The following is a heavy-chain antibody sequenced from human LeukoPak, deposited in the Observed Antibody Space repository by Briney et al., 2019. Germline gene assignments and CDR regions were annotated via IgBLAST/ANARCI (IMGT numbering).Heavy chain of an antibody. J-gene: IGHJ4*02. Sequence: GGSLRLSCAASGFTFSIYAIHWVRRAPGKGLEWVAVMSSDGNNQYYADSVKGRFTISRDNSKNTLYLQMNSLRAEDTAVYYCARSLYDSYDYWGQGTLVTVSS. CDR1: GFTFSIYA. V-gene: IGHV3-30*14. D-gene: IGHD3-10*01. CDR2: MSSDGNNQ. CDR3: ARSLYDSYDY.